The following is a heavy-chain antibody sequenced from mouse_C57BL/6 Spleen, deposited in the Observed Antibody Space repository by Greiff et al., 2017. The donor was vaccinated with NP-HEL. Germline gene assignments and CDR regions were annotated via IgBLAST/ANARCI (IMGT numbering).Heavy chain of an antibody. Sequence: QVQLQQSGPGLVQPSQSLSITCTVSGFSLTSYGVHWVRQSPGKGLEWLGVIWSGGSPDYNAAFISRLSISKDNSKSQVFFKMNSLQADDTAIYYCASYYGSSSYWYFDVWGTGTTVTVSS. D-gene: IGHD1-1*01. J-gene: IGHJ1*03. V-gene: IGHV2-2*01. CDR1: GFSLTSYG. CDR3: ASYYGSSSYWYFDV. CDR2: IWSGGSP.